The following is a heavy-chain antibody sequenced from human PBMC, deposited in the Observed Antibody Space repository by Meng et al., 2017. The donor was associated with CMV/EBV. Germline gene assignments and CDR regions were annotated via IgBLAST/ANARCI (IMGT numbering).Heavy chain of an antibody. D-gene: IGHD3-3*01. CDR1: GYTFTGYY. J-gene: IGHJ6*02. V-gene: IGHV1-2*02. CDR2: INPNSGGT. CDR3: ARNYFWSGYDPLRDYYYYGMDV. Sequence: ASVKVSCKASGYTFTGYYMHWVRQAPGQGLEWMGWINPNSGGTNYAQKFQGRATMTRDTSISTAYMELSRLRSDDTAVYYCARNYFWSGYDPLRDYYYYGMDVWGQGTTVTVSS.